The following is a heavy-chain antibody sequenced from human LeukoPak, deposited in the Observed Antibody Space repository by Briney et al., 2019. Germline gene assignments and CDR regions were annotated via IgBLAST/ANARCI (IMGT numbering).Heavy chain of an antibody. CDR3: ASRPILDY. V-gene: IGHV4-34*01. J-gene: IGHJ4*02. Sequence: PSETLSLTCAVYGGSFSGYYWSWIRQPPGKGLEWIGEINHSGSTNYNPSLKSRVTISVDTSKNQFSLKLSSVTAADTAVYYCASRPILDYWGQGTLVTVSS. CDR2: INHSGST. CDR1: GGSFSGYY.